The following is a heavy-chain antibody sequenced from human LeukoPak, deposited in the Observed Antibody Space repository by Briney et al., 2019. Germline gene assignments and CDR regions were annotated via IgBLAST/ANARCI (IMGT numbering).Heavy chain of an antibody. CDR2: ISSNGGST. J-gene: IGHJ4*02. CDR1: GFIFSSYA. CDR3: VTVSLQWLANFNFDY. D-gene: IGHD6-19*01. Sequence: PGGSLRLSCSASGFIFSSYAMHWVRQAPGKRLEYVSAISSNGGSTYYADSVKGRFTISRDNSKNTLYLQMSSLRAEDTAVYYCVTVSLQWLANFNFDYWGQGTLVTVSS. V-gene: IGHV3-64D*06.